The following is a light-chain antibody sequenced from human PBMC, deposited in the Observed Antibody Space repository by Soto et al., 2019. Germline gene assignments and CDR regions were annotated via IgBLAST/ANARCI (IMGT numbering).Light chain of an antibody. V-gene: IGLV2-14*01. CDR2: DVS. Sequence: QSVLTQPASVSGSPGQAIAISCIGTSNDIGRYNYVSWYQQYPGKAPKFMIYDVSNRPSGVSNRFSGSKSGNTASLTISWLQAEDEADYYCSSYISSSTYVFGTGTKVTVL. J-gene: IGLJ1*01. CDR1: SNDIGRYNY. CDR3: SSYISSSTYV.